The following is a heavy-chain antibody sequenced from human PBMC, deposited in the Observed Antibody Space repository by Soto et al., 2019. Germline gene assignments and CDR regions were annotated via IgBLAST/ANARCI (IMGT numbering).Heavy chain of an antibody. CDR1: GFSFDGYA. CDR3: VKASTYSSSQGWFDP. J-gene: IGHJ5*02. CDR2: ISWNSGNI. V-gene: IGHV3-9*01. Sequence: GGSLRLSCAASGFSFDGYAMNWVRQPPGKGMEWVSGISWNSGNIDYADSVKGRFTISRDDAKNSLYLQMNSLRAEDTALYYCVKASTYSSSQGWFDPWGQGTMVTVSS. D-gene: IGHD6-6*01.